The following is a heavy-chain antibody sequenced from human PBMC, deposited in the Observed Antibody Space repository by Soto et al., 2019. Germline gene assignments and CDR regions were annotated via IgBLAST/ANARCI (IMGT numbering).Heavy chain of an antibody. D-gene: IGHD2-2*01. CDR2: IFSNDEK. V-gene: IGHV2-26*01. CDR3: ARIWYCSSTSCYWFDP. J-gene: IGHJ5*02. CDR1: GFSLSNARMG. Sequence: ASGPTLVNPTETLTLTCTVSGFSLSNARMGVSWIRQPPGKALEWLAHIFSNDEKSYSTSLKSRLTISKDTSKSQVVLTMTNMDPVDTATYYCARIWYCSSTSCYWFDPWGQGTLVTVSS.